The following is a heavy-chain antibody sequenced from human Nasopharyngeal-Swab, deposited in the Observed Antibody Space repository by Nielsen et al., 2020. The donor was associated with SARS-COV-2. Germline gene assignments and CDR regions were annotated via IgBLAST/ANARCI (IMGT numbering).Heavy chain of an antibody. D-gene: IGHD2/OR15-2a*01. V-gene: IGHV3-48*02. Sequence: GESLKISCSVSGFTFSSYAMNWVRQAPGKGLEWISYISSSSTTMSYADSVEDRFTISRDNAKNSLYLEMNRLRDKDTAIYYCTTSLLSMHYWGQGILVTVSS. CDR3: TTSLLSMHY. J-gene: IGHJ4*02. CDR2: ISSSSTTM. CDR1: GFTFSSYA.